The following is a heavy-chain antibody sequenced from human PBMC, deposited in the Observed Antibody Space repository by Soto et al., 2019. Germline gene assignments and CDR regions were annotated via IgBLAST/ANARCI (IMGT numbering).Heavy chain of an antibody. CDR1: GYTFIIYG. D-gene: IGHD2-15*01. V-gene: IGHV1-18*01. CDR2: ISAYNGNT. CDR3: VREPRYCSGGSCSIMGDAFDV. J-gene: IGHJ3*01. Sequence: ASVNVSCKASGYTFIIYGISWVRQAPGQGLEWMGWISAYNGNTNYAQKLQGRVAMTTDTSTSTAYMELNSLRAEDSAVYYCVREPRYCSGGSCSIMGDAFDVWGQGTMVTVSS.